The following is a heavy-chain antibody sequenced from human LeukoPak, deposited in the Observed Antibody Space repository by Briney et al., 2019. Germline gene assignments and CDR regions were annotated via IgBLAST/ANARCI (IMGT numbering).Heavy chain of an antibody. Sequence: SETLSLTCAVYGGSFSGYYWSWIRQPPGKGLEWIGEINHSGSTNYNPSLKSRVTISVDTSKNQFSLKLSSVTAADTAVYYCARHSLAATKTNYFDYWGQGTLVTVSS. CDR2: INHSGST. CDR1: GGSFSGYY. J-gene: IGHJ4*02. CDR3: ARHSLAATKTNYFDY. D-gene: IGHD6-13*01. V-gene: IGHV4-34*01.